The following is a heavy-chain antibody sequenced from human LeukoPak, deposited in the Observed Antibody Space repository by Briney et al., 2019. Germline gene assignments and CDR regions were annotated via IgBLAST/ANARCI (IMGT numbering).Heavy chain of an antibody. V-gene: IGHV3-23*01. CDR2: INDNGDGT. CDR3: AKDSFGSSWGSYQEFDY. D-gene: IGHD3-16*01. CDR1: GFTFSSYA. Sequence: PGGSLRLSCAASGFTFSSYAMSWVRQAPGKGLKWVSTINDNGDGTYYADSVKGRFTISRDNSYNTVSLQMNSLRAEDMAVYYCAKDSFGSSWGSYQEFDYWGQGTLVTVSS. J-gene: IGHJ4*02.